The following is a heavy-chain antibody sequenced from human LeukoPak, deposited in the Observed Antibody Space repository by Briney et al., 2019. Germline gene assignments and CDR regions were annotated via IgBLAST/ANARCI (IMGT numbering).Heavy chain of an antibody. J-gene: IGHJ6*02. CDR1: GFTFSSYV. D-gene: IGHD3-3*01. V-gene: IGHV3-23*01. CDR2: ISGGGGTT. CDR3: AKEGNYDFWSGFSYGMDI. Sequence: GGSLRLSCAASGFTFSSYVMSWVRQAPGKGLEWVSDISGGGGTTYYADYVKGRFTISGDNSKNTLYLQMNSLRAEDTAVYYCAKEGNYDFWSGFSYGMDIWGQGTTVSVSS.